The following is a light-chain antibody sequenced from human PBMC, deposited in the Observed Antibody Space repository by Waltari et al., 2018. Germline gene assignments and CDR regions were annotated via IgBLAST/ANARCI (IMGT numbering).Light chain of an antibody. CDR3: QHYVRLPAT. J-gene: IGKJ1*01. V-gene: IGKV3-20*01. Sequence: EIVLRQTPGTLSLSPGERAPLACRASQSVGRSLAWYQQKPGQAPRLLISDASRRATGIPDRFSGSGSGTDFSLTISTLEPEDFAVYYCQHYVRLPATFGQGTKVEI. CDR1: QSVGRS. CDR2: DAS.